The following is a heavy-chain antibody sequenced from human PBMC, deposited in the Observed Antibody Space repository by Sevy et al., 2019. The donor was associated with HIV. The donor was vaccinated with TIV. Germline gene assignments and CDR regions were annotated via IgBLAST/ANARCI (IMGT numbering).Heavy chain of an antibody. J-gene: IGHJ5*02. CDR2: ISAYNGNT. Sequence: ASVKVSCKASGYTFTSYGISWVRQAPGQGLEWMGWISAYNGNTNYAQKLQGRVTMTTDTSTSTAYMEVRGLRSDETAVYYCARGDLMVRGVIKGHRFDPWGQGTLVTVSS. CDR1: GYTFTSYG. CDR3: ARGDLMVRGVIKGHRFDP. V-gene: IGHV1-18*01. D-gene: IGHD3-10*01.